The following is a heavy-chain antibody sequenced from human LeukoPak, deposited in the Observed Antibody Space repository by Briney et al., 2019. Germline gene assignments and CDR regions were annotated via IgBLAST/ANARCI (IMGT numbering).Heavy chain of an antibody. Sequence: ASVKVSCKASGYTFTGYYIHWVRQAPGQGLEWMGWINPNSGGTNYAQKFQGRVTMTRDTSISTAYMELSRLRSDDTAVYYCARLSGDYGDYDYWGQGTLVTVSS. V-gene: IGHV1-2*02. D-gene: IGHD4-17*01. CDR1: GYTFTGYY. CDR2: INPNSGGT. J-gene: IGHJ4*02. CDR3: ARLSGDYGDYDY.